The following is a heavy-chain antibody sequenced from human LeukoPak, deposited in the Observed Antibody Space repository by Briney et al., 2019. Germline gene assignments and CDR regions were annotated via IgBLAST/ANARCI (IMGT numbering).Heavy chain of an antibody. Sequence: SQTLSLTCAISGDSVSSNSAAWNWIRQSPSRGLEWLGRTYYRSKWYNDSAVSVKSRIIINPDTSKNQFSLQLNSVTPADTAVYYCARGRITIFGVDNSAYYFDYWGQGTLVTVSS. CDR2: TYYRSKWYN. D-gene: IGHD3-3*01. V-gene: IGHV6-1*01. CDR3: ARGRITIFGVDNSAYYFDY. CDR1: GDSVSSNSAA. J-gene: IGHJ4*02.